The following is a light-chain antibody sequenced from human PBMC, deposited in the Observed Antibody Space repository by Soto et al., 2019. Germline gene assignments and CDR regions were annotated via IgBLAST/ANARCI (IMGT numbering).Light chain of an antibody. V-gene: IGKV3-20*01. CDR3: QQYVTSPST. CDR1: QSVSSSW. CDR2: VAS. J-gene: IGKJ2*01. Sequence: EIVLTQSPGTLSLFPGERATLSCRASQSVSSSWLAWYQQKPGQAPRLLIYVASSRATGIPDRFSGSGSGTDFTLTISRLEPEDFAVYFCQQYVTSPSTFGQGTKLEI.